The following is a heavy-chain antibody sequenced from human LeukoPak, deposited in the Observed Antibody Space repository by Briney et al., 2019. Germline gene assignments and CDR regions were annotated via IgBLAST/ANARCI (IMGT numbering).Heavy chain of an antibody. CDR3: ANFSGVVRYYYYYMDV. J-gene: IGHJ6*03. CDR1: GFTVSSNY. CDR2: IYSGGTT. Sequence: GGSLRLSCAASGFTVSSNYMSWVRQAPGKRLEWVSLIYSGGTTYYADSVKGRFTVSRDNSKNTLYLQMNSLRAEDTAVYYCANFSGVVRYYYYYMDVWGKGTTVTFSS. V-gene: IGHV3-53*01. D-gene: IGHD2-2*01.